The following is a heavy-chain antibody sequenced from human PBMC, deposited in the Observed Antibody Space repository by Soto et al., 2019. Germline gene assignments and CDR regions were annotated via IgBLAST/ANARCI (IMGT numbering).Heavy chain of an antibody. CDR2: ISYDGSNK. V-gene: IGHV3-30-3*01. Sequence: QVQLVESGGGVVQPGRSLRLSCAASGFTFSSYAMHWVRQAPGKGLEWVAVISYDGSNKYYADSVKGRFTISRDNSRNTLYLQQNSLRAEDTAVYYCARAPGGYYYYYGMDVWGQGTTVTVSS. CDR1: GFTFSSYA. D-gene: IGHD3-16*01. CDR3: ARAPGGYYYYYGMDV. J-gene: IGHJ6*02.